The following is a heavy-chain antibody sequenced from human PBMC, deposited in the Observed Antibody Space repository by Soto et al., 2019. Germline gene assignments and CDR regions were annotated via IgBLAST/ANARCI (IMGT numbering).Heavy chain of an antibody. CDR2: INPSGGST. D-gene: IGHD3-9*01. J-gene: IGHJ6*02. CDR3: ARGYDILTGYYTDYYYGMDV. V-gene: IGHV1-46*01. Sequence: ASVKVSCKASGYTFTSYYMHWVRQAPGQGLEWMGIINPSGGSTSYAQKFQGRVTMTRDMSTSTVYMELSSLRSEDTAVYYCARGYDILTGYYTDYYYGMDVWGQGTTVTV. CDR1: GYTFTSYY.